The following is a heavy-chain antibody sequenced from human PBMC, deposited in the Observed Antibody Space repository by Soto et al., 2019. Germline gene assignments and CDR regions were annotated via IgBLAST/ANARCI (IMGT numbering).Heavy chain of an antibody. V-gene: IGHV4-34*01. CDR1: GGSFSGYY. J-gene: IGHJ6*03. CDR2: INHSGST. CDR3: ASNVVVPAAMPGYYYMDV. Sequence: PSETLSLTCAVYGGSFSGYYWSWIRQPPGKGLEWIGEINHSGSTNYNPSLKSRVTISVDTSKNQFSLKLSSVTAADTAVYYCASNVVVPAAMPGYYYMDVWGKGTTVTVSS. D-gene: IGHD2-2*01.